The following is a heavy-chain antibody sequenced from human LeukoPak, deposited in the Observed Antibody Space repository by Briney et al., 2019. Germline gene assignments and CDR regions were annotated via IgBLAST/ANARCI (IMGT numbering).Heavy chain of an antibody. CDR1: GGSFSGYY. V-gene: IGHV4-34*01. Sequence: SETLSLTCAVYGGSFSGYYWSWIRQPPGKGLEWIGEINHSGSTNYNPSLKSRVTISVDTSKNQFSLKLSSVTAADTAVYYCARGTIKTRRDTVVVPAARDAYYYGMDVWGQGTTVTVSS. CDR2: INHSGST. J-gene: IGHJ6*02. CDR3: ARGTIKTRRDTVVVPAARDAYYYGMDV. D-gene: IGHD2-2*01.